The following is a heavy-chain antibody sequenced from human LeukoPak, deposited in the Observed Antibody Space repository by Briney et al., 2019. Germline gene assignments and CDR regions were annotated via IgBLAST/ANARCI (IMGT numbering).Heavy chain of an antibody. V-gene: IGHV4-39*01. CDR3: ARHKGAMVPLFDY. D-gene: IGHD5-18*01. Sequence: SETLSLTCTVSGGPISSSSYYWGWIRQPPGKGLEWIGSIYYSGSTYYNPSLKSRVTISVDTSKNQFSLKLSSVTAADTAVYYCARHKGAMVPLFDYWGQGTLVTVSS. CDR2: IYYSGST. J-gene: IGHJ4*02. CDR1: GGPISSSSYY.